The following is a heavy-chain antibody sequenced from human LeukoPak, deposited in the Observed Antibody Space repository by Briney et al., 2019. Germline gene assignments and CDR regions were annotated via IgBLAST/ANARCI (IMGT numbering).Heavy chain of an antibody. D-gene: IGHD6-13*01. V-gene: IGHV1-8*01. CDR1: GYTFTSYD. Sequence: GASVKVSCEASGYTFTSYDINWVRQATGQGLEWMGWMNPNSGNTNYAQKPQGRVTMTTDTSTSTAYMELSSLRSEDTAVYYCATLPIAAAGNDAFDIWGQGIMVTVSS. J-gene: IGHJ3*02. CDR2: MNPNSGNT. CDR3: ATLPIAAAGNDAFDI.